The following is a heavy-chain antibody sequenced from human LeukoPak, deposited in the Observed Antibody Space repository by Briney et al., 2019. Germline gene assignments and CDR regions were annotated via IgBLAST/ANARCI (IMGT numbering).Heavy chain of an antibody. V-gene: IGHV3-23*01. D-gene: IGHD3-10*01. CDR3: AKVGLRGGYYFDY. CDR1: GFTLSTYA. J-gene: IGHJ4*02. Sequence: GGSLRLSCTASGFTLSTYAMNWVRQAPGKGLEWVSSISHSGDTSDYADSVKGRFTISSDNSKNTLYLQMNSLRAEDTAVYYCAKVGLRGGYYFDYWGQGTLVTVSS. CDR2: ISHSGDTS.